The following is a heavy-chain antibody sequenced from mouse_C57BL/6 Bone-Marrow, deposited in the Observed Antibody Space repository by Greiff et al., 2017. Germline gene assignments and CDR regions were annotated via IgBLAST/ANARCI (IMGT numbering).Heavy chain of an antibody. CDR2: ISNLAYSI. D-gene: IGHD1-2*01. CDR1: GFTFSDYG. V-gene: IGHV5-15*04. J-gene: IGHJ4*01. Sequence: EVKLEESGGGLVQPGGSLKLSCAASGFTFSDYGMAWVRQAPRKGPEWVAFISNLAYSIYYADTVTGRFTISRENAKITLYLEMISLRSEDTAMYYCARHGYFYAMDYWGQGTSVTVSS. CDR3: ARHGYFYAMDY.